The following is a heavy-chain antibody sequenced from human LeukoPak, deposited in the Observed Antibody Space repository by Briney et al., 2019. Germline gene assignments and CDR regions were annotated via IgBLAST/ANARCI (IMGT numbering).Heavy chain of an antibody. CDR2: ISSSSSYI. CDR1: GFTFSSYS. J-gene: IGHJ4*02. V-gene: IGHV3-21*01. D-gene: IGHD3-22*01. CDR3: ASSGNMIADPTFDY. Sequence: GGSLRLSGAASGFTFSSYSMNWVRQAPGKGLEWVSSISSSSSYIYYADSVKGRFTISRDNAKNSLYLQMNSLRAEDTAVYYCASSGNMIADPTFDYWGQGTLVTVSS.